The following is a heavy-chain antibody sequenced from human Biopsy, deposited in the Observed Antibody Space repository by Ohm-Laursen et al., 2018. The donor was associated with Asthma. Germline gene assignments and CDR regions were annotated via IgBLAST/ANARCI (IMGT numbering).Heavy chain of an antibody. CDR3: ARGPNYHGSGRAPIGMDV. Sequence: TLSLTCTVSGGSVSTGSYYWRWIRQPPGKGLEWLGYIYYTGSDNYNPSLKSRVTISVDTSKNQFSLRLNSVTAADTAVYYCARGPNYHGSGRAPIGMDVWGQGTTVTVSS. CDR2: IYYTGSD. CDR1: GGSVSTGSYY. D-gene: IGHD3-10*01. J-gene: IGHJ6*02. V-gene: IGHV4-61*01.